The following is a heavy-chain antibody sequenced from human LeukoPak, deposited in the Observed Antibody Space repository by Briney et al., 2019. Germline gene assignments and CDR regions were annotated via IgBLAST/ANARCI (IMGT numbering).Heavy chain of an antibody. V-gene: IGHV3-23*01. CDR1: GFTFSNYA. J-gene: IGHJ1*01. D-gene: IGHD6-19*01. CDR2: ISGSGGST. CDR3: AKGGSGWYRGYFQH. Sequence: PGGSLRLSCAASGFTFSNYAVSWVRQAPGKGLEWVSGISGSGGSTDYADSVKGRFTISRDNSKNTLYLQMNSLRAEDTAVYYCAKGGSGWYRGYFQHWGQGTLVTVSS.